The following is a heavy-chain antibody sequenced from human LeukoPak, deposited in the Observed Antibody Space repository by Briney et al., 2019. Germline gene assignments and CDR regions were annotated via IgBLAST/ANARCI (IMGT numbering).Heavy chain of an antibody. CDR1: GFTFSSYA. CDR3: AKLPRFGELIFDY. CDR2: ISGSGGST. Sequence: GGSLRLSCAASGFTFSSYAMSWVRQAAGKGLEWVSAISGSGGSTYYADSVKGRFTISRDNSKNTLYLQMNSLRAEDTAVYYCAKLPRFGELIFDYWGQGTLVTVSS. J-gene: IGHJ4*02. V-gene: IGHV3-23*01. D-gene: IGHD3-10*01.